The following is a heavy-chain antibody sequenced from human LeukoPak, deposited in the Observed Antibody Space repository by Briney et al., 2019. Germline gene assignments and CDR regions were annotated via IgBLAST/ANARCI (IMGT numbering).Heavy chain of an antibody. J-gene: IGHJ4*02. D-gene: IGHD2-2*03. V-gene: IGHV4-59*01. CDR1: GGSISSYY. CDR3: ASGSDPYYFDY. Sequence: SETLSLTCTVSGGSISSYYWSWIRQPPGKGLEWIGYIYYSGSTNYNPSLKSRVTISVDTSKNQFSLKLSSVTAADTAVYYCASGSDPYYFDYWGPGTLVTVSS. CDR2: IYYSGST.